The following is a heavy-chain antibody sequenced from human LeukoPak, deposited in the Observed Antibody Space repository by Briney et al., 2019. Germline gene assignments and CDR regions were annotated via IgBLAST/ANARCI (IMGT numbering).Heavy chain of an antibody. CDR2: ISWDGGST. Sequence: GGSLRLSCAASGFTFDDYAMHWVRQAPGKGLEWVSLISWDGGSTYYADSVKGRFTISRDNSKNSLYLQMNSLRAEDTALYYCAKEVGAIQWAYFQHWGQGTLVTVSS. CDR1: GFTFDDYA. V-gene: IGHV3-43D*03. D-gene: IGHD1-26*01. J-gene: IGHJ1*01. CDR3: AKEVGAIQWAYFQH.